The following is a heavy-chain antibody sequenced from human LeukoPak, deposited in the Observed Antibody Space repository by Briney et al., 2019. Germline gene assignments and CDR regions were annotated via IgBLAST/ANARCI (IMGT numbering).Heavy chain of an antibody. CDR1: GFTFSNYA. CDR2: ISSKGGST. Sequence: GGSLRLSCAASGFTFSNYAMHWVRQAPGKGLEYVSGISSKGGSTYHADPVKGRFTISRDNSKNTLYIQMNSLRAEDTAVYYCVKGPCSGGSCYLEYWGQGTLVTVSS. J-gene: IGHJ4*02. D-gene: IGHD2-15*01. CDR3: VKGPCSGGSCYLEY. V-gene: IGHV3-64*05.